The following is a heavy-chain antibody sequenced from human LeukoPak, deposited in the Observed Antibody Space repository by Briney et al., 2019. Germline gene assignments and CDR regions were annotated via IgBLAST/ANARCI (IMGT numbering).Heavy chain of an antibody. CDR3: ARGIVTGTTNWFDP. Sequence: SETLSLTCTVSGYSISSGYYWGWIRQPPGKGLEWIGEINHSGSTNYNPSLKSRVTISVDTSKNQFSLELSSVTAADTAVYYCARGIVTGTTNWFDPWGQGTLVTVSS. CDR2: INHSGST. V-gene: IGHV4-38-2*02. D-gene: IGHD1-1*01. CDR1: GYSISSGYY. J-gene: IGHJ5*02.